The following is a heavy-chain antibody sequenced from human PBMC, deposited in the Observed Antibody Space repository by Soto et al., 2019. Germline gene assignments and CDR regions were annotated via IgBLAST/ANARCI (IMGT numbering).Heavy chain of an antibody. CDR1: GDSVSSNSAA. D-gene: IGHD3-22*01. Sequence: SQTLSLTCAISGDSVSSNSAAWNWIRQSPSRGLEWLGRTYYRSKWYNDYAVSVKSRITINPDTSKNQFSLQLNSVTPEDTAVYYCARDEGYYDSSGYRGGAFDIWGQGTMLTVSS. V-gene: IGHV6-1*01. CDR3: ARDEGYYDSSGYRGGAFDI. CDR2: TYYRSKWYN. J-gene: IGHJ3*02.